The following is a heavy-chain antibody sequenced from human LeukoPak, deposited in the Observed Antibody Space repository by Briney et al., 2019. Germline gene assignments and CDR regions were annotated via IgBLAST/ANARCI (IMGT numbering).Heavy chain of an antibody. V-gene: IGHV4-34*01. CDR1: GGSFSGYY. D-gene: IGHD4-23*01. J-gene: IGHJ4*02. CDR3: ASGWVRTVFDY. CDR2: SHHSGST. Sequence: SETLSLTCAVYGGSFSGYYWSWIRQLPGKGLEWNGESHHSGSTNYNPSLKSRVAISVDTSKTQFSLKVSSVTAADTAVYYCASGWVRTVFDYWGQGTLVTVSS.